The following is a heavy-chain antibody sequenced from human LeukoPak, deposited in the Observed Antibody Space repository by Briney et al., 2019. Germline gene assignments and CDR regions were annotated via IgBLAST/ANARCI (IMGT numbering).Heavy chain of an antibody. CDR3: ARGRPVRRYCSGGSCLDWFDP. V-gene: IGHV1-46*01. J-gene: IGHJ5*02. CDR2: INPSGGST. CDR1: GYTFTSYY. D-gene: IGHD2-15*01. Sequence: ASVKVSCKASGYTFTSYYMHWVRQAPGQGLEWMGIINPSGGSTSYAQKFQGRVTMTRDTSTSTVYMELSSLRSEATAVYYCARGRPVRRYCSGGSCLDWFDPWGQGTLVTVSS.